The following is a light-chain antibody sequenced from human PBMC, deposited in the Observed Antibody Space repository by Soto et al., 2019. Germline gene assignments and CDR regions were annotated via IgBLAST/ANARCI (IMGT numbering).Light chain of an antibody. CDR2: DAS. CDR3: QQYDNLPLT. V-gene: IGKV1-33*01. Sequence: DIQMTQSPSSLSASVGDRVTITCQASQDISKYLNWYQQKPGKAPKLLIYDASNLETGGPSRFSGSGSGTDFTLTISGLQPEDIATYYCQQYDNLPLTFGGGTKVEIK. J-gene: IGKJ4*01. CDR1: QDISKY.